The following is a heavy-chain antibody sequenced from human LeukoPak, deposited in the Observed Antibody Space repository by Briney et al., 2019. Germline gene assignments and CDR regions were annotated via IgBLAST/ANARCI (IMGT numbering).Heavy chain of an antibody. CDR3: ARVIGHSPYFDC. J-gene: IGHJ4*02. CDR2: ISPDGSST. CDR1: GFTFSNYW. D-gene: IGHD4-23*01. Sequence: GGSLRLSCAASGFTFSNYWMHWVRQAPGKGLVWVSRISPDGSSTTYADSVKGRFTTSRDNAKNSLYLQMNSLRVEDTAVYYCARVIGHSPYFDCRGQGTLVTVSS. V-gene: IGHV3-74*01.